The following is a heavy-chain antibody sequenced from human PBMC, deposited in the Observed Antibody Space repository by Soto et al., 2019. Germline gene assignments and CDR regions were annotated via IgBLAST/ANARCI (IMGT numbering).Heavy chain of an antibody. J-gene: IGHJ6*02. V-gene: IGHV3-74*01. D-gene: IGHD1-26*01. CDR1: GFTFSIYW. Sequence: EVQLVEPGGGLVQPGGSLRLSCAASGFTFSIYWMHWVRQAPGKGPVWVSRIDNAGSSARYADSVKGRFTISRDNAKNTVYLQMNSLRAEDTAVYYCTRVGGSVSGMDVWGQGTTVTVSS. CDR3: TRVGGSVSGMDV. CDR2: IDNAGSSA.